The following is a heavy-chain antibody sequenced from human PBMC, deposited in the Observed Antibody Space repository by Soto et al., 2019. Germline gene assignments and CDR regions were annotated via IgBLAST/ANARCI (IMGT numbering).Heavy chain of an antibody. J-gene: IGHJ4*02. Sequence: GGSLRLSCTASGFTFSRHAMTWVRQAPGKGLEWVAVISYDGSNKYYADSVKGRFTISRDNSKNTLYLQMNSLRAEDTAVYYCARDRGAYYYDSSGYYPDYWGQGTLVTVSS. CDR2: ISYDGSNK. D-gene: IGHD3-22*01. V-gene: IGHV3-30-3*01. CDR3: ARDRGAYYYDSSGYYPDY. CDR1: GFTFSRHA.